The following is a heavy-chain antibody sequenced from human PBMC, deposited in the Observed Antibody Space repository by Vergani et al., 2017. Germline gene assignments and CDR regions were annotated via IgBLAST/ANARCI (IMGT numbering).Heavy chain of an antibody. D-gene: IGHD3-16*02. CDR1: GFTVSSTY. Sequence: EVQLVESGGGLIQPGGSLRLSCAASGFTVSSTYMTWVRQAPGKGLEWVSVIFTGGSTYYADSVKGRFTISRDNAKNSLYLQMNSLRAEDTALYYCAKDGFDIVWESYRHFYYCYMDVWGKGTTVTVAS. CDR3: AKDGFDIVWESYRHFYYCYMDV. CDR2: IFTGGST. J-gene: IGHJ6*03. V-gene: IGHV3-53*01.